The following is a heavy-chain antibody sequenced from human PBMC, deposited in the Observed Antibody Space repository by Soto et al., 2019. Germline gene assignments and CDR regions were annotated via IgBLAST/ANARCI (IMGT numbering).Heavy chain of an antibody. V-gene: IGHV4-34*01. CDR3: ARVATKWYIGVRYYYGMDV. CDR2: INYSGST. J-gene: IGHJ6*02. Sequence: SETMSLTCALYGGTFNRDYWSWIRKKEGRGLEWIGEINYSGSTDYNTSRKSRGNISVDTSKNQFSLKLISVTAADTAVYHCARVATKWYIGVRYYYGMDVWGQGTTGTVS. D-gene: IGHD1-1*01. CDR1: GGTFNRDY.